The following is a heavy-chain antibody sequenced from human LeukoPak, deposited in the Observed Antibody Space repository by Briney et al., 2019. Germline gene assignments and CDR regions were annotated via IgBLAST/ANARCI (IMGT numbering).Heavy chain of an antibody. Sequence: GGSLRLSCAASGFTFRNYGMHWVRQAPGKGLDWVAFIRNDGTDKYYTDAVKGRFTISRDNSKNTLYLQMNSLRTEDTAVYYCAKAEEGYCSGGSCYSLNYWGQGALVTVSS. D-gene: IGHD2-15*01. CDR1: GFTFRNYG. V-gene: IGHV3-30*02. CDR2: IRNDGTDK. J-gene: IGHJ4*02. CDR3: AKAEEGYCSGGSCYSLNY.